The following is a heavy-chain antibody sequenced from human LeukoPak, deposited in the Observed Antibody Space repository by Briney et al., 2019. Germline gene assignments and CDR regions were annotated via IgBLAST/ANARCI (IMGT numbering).Heavy chain of an antibody. CDR2: IWYDGSNK. Sequence: GGSLRLSCAASGFTFISYGMHWVRQARGKGLEWVAVIWYDGSNKYYADSVKGRFTISRDNSKNTLYLQMNSLRAEDTAVYYCAKEQYYYDSSGYPDYWGQGTLVTVSP. CDR3: AKEQYYYDSSGYPDY. V-gene: IGHV3-33*03. D-gene: IGHD3-22*01. CDR1: GFTFISYG. J-gene: IGHJ4*02.